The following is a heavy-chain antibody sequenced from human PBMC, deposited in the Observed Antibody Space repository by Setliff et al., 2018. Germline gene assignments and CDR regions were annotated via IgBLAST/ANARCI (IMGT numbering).Heavy chain of an antibody. J-gene: IGHJ6*03. D-gene: IGHD3-3*01. Sequence: SETLSLTCTVSGGSISSRTYYWSWIRQPAGEGLEWIGHIYTSWSTNYNPSLKSRVTMSVDTIKNQFSLKLTSVTAADTAVYYCARVSGFLYVDVWGKGTTVTVSS. CDR3: ARVSGFLYVDV. CDR2: IYTSWST. V-gene: IGHV4-61*09. CDR1: GGSISSRTYY.